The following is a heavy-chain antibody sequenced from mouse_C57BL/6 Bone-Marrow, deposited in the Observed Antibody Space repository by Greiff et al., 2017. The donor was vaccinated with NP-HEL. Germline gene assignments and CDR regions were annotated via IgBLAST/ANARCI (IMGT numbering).Heavy chain of an antibody. CDR3: ARYTVYDGYFDY. J-gene: IGHJ2*01. Sequence: EVKVVESGGGLVQPGGSLSLSCAASGFTFTDYYMSWVRQPPGKALEWLGFIRNKANGYTTEYSASVKGRFTISRDNSQSILYLQMNALRAEDSATYYCARYTVYDGYFDYWGQGTTLTVSS. CDR1: GFTFTDYY. V-gene: IGHV7-3*01. CDR2: IRNKANGYTT. D-gene: IGHD2-3*01.